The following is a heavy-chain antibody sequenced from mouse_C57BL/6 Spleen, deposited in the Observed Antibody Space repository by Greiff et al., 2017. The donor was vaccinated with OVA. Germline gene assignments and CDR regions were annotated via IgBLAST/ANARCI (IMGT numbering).Heavy chain of an antibody. D-gene: IGHD2-4*01. CDR3: AIYYDYAPYAMDY. J-gene: IGHJ4*01. V-gene: IGHV1-52*01. Sequence: QVQLQQPGAELVRPGSSVKLSCKASGYTFTSYWMHWVKQRPIQGLEWIGNIDPSDSETHYNQKFKDKATLTVDKSSSTAYMQLSSLTSEDSAVYYCAIYYDYAPYAMDYWGQGTSVTVSS. CDR2: IDPSDSET. CDR1: GYTFTSYW.